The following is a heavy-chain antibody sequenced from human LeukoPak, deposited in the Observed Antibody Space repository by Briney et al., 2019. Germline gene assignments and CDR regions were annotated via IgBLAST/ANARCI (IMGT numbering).Heavy chain of an antibody. Sequence: SETLSLTCTVSGDSIIGYYWSWIRQPPGKGLEWIGYIHYSGSTNYNPSLKSRVTISVDTSRSHFSLKLSSATAADTAVYYCARGERLGPDFWGQGTLVTVSS. J-gene: IGHJ4*02. D-gene: IGHD1-1*01. CDR3: ARGERLGPDF. CDR1: GDSIIGYY. V-gene: IGHV4-59*01. CDR2: IHYSGST.